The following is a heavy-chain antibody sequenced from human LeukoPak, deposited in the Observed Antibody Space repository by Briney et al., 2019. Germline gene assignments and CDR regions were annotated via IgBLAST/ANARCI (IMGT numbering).Heavy chain of an antibody. Sequence: GGSLRLSCEASGFTFSGSWMSWVRQAPGKGLEWVATMNPDATRKLYLDSVKGRFTISRDNTKTSLYLQMNSLGVEDTAMFYCAKLLAAGTTYDSWGQGTRVTVSS. D-gene: IGHD1-1*01. V-gene: IGHV3-7*01. CDR1: GFTFSGSW. J-gene: IGHJ4*02. CDR2: MNPDATRK. CDR3: AKLLAAGTTYDS.